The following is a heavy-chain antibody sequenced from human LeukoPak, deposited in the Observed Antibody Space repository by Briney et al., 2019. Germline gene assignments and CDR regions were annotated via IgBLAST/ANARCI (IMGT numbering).Heavy chain of an antibody. J-gene: IGHJ4*02. CDR1: GVSFSDFY. V-gene: IGHV4-34*01. CDR3: AREGGPYRPLAY. Sequence: SETLSLTSAVYGVSFSDFYWSWIRQPPGKGLEWTGEVNLQGSTNYNPSLKGRVAISVYKSENHISLKLTAVSAAETRVYYCAREGGPYRPLAYSGEGTLVSAAS. CDR2: VNLQGST.